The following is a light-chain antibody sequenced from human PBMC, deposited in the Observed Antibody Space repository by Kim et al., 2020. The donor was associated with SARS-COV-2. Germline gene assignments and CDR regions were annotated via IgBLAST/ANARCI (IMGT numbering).Light chain of an antibody. Sequence: IQMTQSPSSLSASVGDRVTITCRASQSIGKFLSWYQQRPGNAPNLLIYGASTLQSGVPSRFSGSGSGTEFTLTISSLQPEDFVTYYCQQSFGTPPITFGQGTRLEIK. CDR1: QSIGKF. CDR2: GAS. V-gene: IGKV1-39*01. J-gene: IGKJ5*01. CDR3: QQSFGTPPIT.